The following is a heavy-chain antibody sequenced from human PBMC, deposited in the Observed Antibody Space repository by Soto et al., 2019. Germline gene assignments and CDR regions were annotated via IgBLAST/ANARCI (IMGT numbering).Heavy chain of an antibody. J-gene: IGHJ4*02. D-gene: IGHD4-17*01. V-gene: IGHV4-39*01. Sequence: PSETLSLTCSVSDDSINSDKYYWGWIRQPPGKGLEWIGSIYYRGNAYYNPSLQTRVTISLDKSKSQFSLKLSSVTAADTAVYYCAGDNYGDRYYFDYWGQGTLVTVSS. CDR1: DDSINSDKYY. CDR3: AGDNYGDRYYFDY. CDR2: IYYRGNA.